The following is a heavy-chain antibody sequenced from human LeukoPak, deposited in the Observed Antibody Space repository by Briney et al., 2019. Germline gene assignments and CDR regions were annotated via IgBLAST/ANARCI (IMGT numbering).Heavy chain of an antibody. D-gene: IGHD3-10*01. V-gene: IGHV4-34*12. Sequence: KASETLSLTCAVYGGSFSGYYWSWIRQPPGKGLEWIGNIFYSGSTYYSPSLRSRVTISLDTSRNQFSLKLNPVTAADTAVYYCAKSNGYGLVDIWGQGTMVTVSS. J-gene: IGHJ3*02. CDR3: AKSNGYGLVDI. CDR1: GGSFSGYY. CDR2: IFYSGST.